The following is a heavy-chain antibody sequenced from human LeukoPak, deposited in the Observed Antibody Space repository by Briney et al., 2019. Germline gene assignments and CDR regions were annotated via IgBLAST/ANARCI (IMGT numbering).Heavy chain of an antibody. CDR3: AKDENSGYGY. Sequence: GGSLRLSCAASGFTFSSYGMHWVRQAPDKGLEWVAVISYDGSNKYYADSVKGRFTISRDNSKNTLYLQMNSLRAEDTAVYYCAKDENSGYGYWGQGTLVTVSS. J-gene: IGHJ4*02. CDR2: ISYDGSNK. CDR1: GFTFSSYG. D-gene: IGHD5-12*01. V-gene: IGHV3-30*18.